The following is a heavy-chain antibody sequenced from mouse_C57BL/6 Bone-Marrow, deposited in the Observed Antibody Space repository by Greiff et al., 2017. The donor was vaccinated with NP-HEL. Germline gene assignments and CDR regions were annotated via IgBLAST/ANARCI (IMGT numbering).Heavy chain of an antibody. CDR1: GYSITSGYY. J-gene: IGHJ2*01. Sequence: EVKLVESGPGLVKPSQSLSLTCSVTGYSITSGYYWNWIRQFPGNKLEWMGYISYDGSNNYNPSLKNRISITRDTSKNQFFLKLNSVTTEDTATYYCASYGNPDYWGQGTTLTVSS. D-gene: IGHD1-1*01. CDR2: ISYDGSN. CDR3: ASYGNPDY. V-gene: IGHV3-6*01.